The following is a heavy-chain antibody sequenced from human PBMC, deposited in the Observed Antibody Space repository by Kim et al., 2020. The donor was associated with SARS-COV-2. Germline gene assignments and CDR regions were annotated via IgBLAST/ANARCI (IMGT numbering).Heavy chain of an antibody. J-gene: IGHJ6*02. V-gene: IGHV4-34*01. Sequence: SETLSLTCAVYGGSFSGYYWSWIRQPPGKGLEWIGEINHSGSTNYNPSLKSRVTISVDTSKNQFSLKLSSVTAADTAVYYCARGEIYYYGSGSYYNFGYYYYGMDVWGQGTTVTVSS. CDR2: INHSGST. CDR3: ARGEIYYYGSGSYYNFGYYYYGMDV. D-gene: IGHD3-10*01. CDR1: GGSFSGYY.